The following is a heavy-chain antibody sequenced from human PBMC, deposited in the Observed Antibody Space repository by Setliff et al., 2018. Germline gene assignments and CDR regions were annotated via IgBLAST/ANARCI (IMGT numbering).Heavy chain of an antibody. CDR2: IGHSDMP. J-gene: IGHJ2*01. V-gene: IGHV4-34*01. CDR1: GGSFTGYY. D-gene: IGHD4-17*01. CDR3: ARHGGWYFDL. Sequence: SETLSLTCTVYGGSFTGYYWSWFRQVPGKGLEWIAEIGHSDMPHYNPSLKSRATISADTSKSEFSPRLNSVTAADSAVYYCARHGGWYFDLWGRGTLVTVSS.